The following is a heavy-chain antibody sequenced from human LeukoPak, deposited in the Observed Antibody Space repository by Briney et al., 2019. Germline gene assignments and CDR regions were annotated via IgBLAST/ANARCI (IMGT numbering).Heavy chain of an antibody. CDR1: GGSFSGYY. Sequence: SETLSLTCAVYGGSFSGYYWSWIRQPPGKGLEWIGEINHSGSTNYNPSLKSRVTISVDTSKNQFSLKLSSVTAADTAVYYCARAIPSIAARYFDYWGQGTLLTVSS. J-gene: IGHJ4*02. CDR2: INHSGST. D-gene: IGHD6-6*01. V-gene: IGHV4-34*01. CDR3: ARAIPSIAARYFDY.